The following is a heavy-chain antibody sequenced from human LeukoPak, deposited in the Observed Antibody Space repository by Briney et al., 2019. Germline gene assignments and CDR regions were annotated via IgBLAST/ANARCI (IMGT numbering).Heavy chain of an antibody. Sequence: SETLSLTCTVSGYSISSGYYWGWIRQPPGKGLEWIGSIYHSGSTYYNPSLKSRVTISIDTSKNQFSLKLTSVTAADTAVYYCARDWKPYYYDSSGSGMDVWGKGTTVTISS. CDR1: GYSISSGYY. CDR3: ARDWKPYYYDSSGSGMDV. V-gene: IGHV4-38-2*02. J-gene: IGHJ6*03. D-gene: IGHD3-22*01. CDR2: IYHSGST.